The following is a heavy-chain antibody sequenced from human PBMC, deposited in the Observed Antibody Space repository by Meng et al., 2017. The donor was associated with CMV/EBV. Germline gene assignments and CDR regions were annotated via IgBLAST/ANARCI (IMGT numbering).Heavy chain of an antibody. CDR2: INHSGST. Sequence: QLHLKQWGAGLLKPTETLLLTCPVYGGSFSGYYWSWIRQPPGKGLEWIGEINHSGSTNYNPSLKSRVTISVDTSKNQFSLKLSSVTAADTAVYYCARGVGGWFDPWGQGTLVTVSS. D-gene: IGHD1-26*01. V-gene: IGHV4-34*01. J-gene: IGHJ5*02. CDR3: ARGVGGWFDP. CDR1: GGSFSGYY.